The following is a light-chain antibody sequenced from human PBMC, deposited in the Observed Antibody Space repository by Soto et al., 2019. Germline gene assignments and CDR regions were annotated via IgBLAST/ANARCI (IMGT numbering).Light chain of an antibody. CDR2: GAS. CDR3: QQYNNGGT. CDR1: QSVSSN. V-gene: IGKV3-15*01. J-gene: IGKJ1*01. Sequence: EIVMTQSPATLSVSPGERATLSCRASQSVSSNLAWYQQKPGQAPRLLIYGASTRATGIPAKFSGGGSGTEFTLTSSGLRTEELATYQGQQYNNGGTCGEGTKVDIK.